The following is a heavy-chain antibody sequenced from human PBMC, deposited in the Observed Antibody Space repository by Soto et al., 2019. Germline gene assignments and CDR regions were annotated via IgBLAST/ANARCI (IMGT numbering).Heavy chain of an antibody. CDR2: IYWNDDK. Sequence: SGPTLVKPTQTLTLTCTFSGFSLSTSGVGVGWIRQPPGKALEWLALIYWNDDKRYSPSLKSRLTITKETSKNQVVLTMTNMDPVDTATYYCAHSRAMGYSGYDYYYYGMDVWGQGTTVTVSS. V-gene: IGHV2-5*01. J-gene: IGHJ6*02. CDR1: GFSLSTSGVG. D-gene: IGHD5-12*01. CDR3: AHSRAMGYSGYDYYYYGMDV.